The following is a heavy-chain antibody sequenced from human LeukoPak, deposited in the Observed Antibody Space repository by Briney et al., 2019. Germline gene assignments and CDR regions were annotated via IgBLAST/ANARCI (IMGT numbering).Heavy chain of an antibody. J-gene: IGHJ4*02. Sequence: PGRSLRLSCAAFGFTFSSYGMHWVRQAPGKGLEWVAVISYDGSNKYYADSVKGRFTISRDNSKNTLYLQMNSLRAEDTAVYYCAKGGPYYFDYWGQGTLVTVSS. CDR3: AKGGPYYFDY. CDR1: GFTFSSYG. CDR2: ISYDGSNK. V-gene: IGHV3-30*18. D-gene: IGHD2-15*01.